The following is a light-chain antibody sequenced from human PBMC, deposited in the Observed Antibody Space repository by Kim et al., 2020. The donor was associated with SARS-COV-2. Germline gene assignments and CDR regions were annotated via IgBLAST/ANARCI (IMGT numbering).Light chain of an antibody. CDR1: QTVLFSRNSKNY. CDR2: WAS. J-gene: IGKJ4*01. CDR3: QQYYSIPLT. V-gene: IGKV4-1*01. Sequence: DIVMTQSPDSLAVSLGERATINCKSSQTVLFSRNSKNYLAWYHQKPGQPPKLLISWASTRESGVPDRFSGSGSGTDFTLTISSLQAEDVAVYYCQQYYSIPLTFGGGTKVDIK.